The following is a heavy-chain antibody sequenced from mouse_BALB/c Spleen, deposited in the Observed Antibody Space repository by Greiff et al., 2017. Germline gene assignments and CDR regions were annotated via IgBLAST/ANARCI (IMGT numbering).Heavy chain of an antibody. Sequence: VQLKQSGAELVKPGASVKLSCTASGFNIKDTYMHWVKQRPEQGLEWIGRIDPANGNTKYDPKFQGKATITADTSSNTAYLQLSSLTSEDTAVYYCARRGITTVVALYWYFDVWGAGTTVTVSS. V-gene: IGHV14-3*02. CDR3: ARRGITTVVALYWYFDV. CDR1: GFNIKDTY. J-gene: IGHJ1*01. CDR2: IDPANGNT. D-gene: IGHD1-1*01.